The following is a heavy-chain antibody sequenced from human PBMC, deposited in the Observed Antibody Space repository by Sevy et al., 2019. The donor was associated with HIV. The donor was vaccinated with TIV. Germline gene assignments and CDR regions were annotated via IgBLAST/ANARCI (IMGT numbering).Heavy chain of an antibody. D-gene: IGHD6-19*01. CDR1: GGSFSGYY. Sequence: SETLSLTCAVYGGSFSGYYWSWIRQPPGKGLEWIGEINHSGSTNYNPSLKSRVTISVDTSKNQFSLKLGSVTAADTAVYYCARAPGGSSGWYYRGRFDPWGQGTLVTVSS. CDR3: ARAPGGSSGWYYRGRFDP. CDR2: INHSGST. J-gene: IGHJ5*02. V-gene: IGHV4-34*01.